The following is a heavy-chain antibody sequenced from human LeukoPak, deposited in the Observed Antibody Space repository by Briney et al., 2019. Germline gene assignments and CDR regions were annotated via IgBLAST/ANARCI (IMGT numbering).Heavy chain of an antibody. CDR1: GYTFTSYD. Sequence: ASVKVSCKASGYTFTSYDINWVRQATGQGLEWMRWMNPNSGNTGYAQKFQGRVTMTRNTSISTAYMELSSLRSEDTAVYYCARAPMEVVVPAADDYYYGMDVWGQGTTVTVSS. CDR2: MNPNSGNT. V-gene: IGHV1-8*01. D-gene: IGHD2-2*01. CDR3: ARAPMEVVVPAADDYYYGMDV. J-gene: IGHJ6*02.